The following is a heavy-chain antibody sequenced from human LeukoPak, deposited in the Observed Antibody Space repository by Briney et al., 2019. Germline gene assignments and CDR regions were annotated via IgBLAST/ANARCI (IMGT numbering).Heavy chain of an antibody. CDR2: ISYDGSNK. J-gene: IGHJ4*02. CDR1: GFTFSSYA. V-gene: IGHV3-30-3*01. CDR3: AKDVGKWESLHFFDY. Sequence: GGSLRLSCAASGFTFSSYAMHWVRQAPGKGLEWVAVISYDGSNKYYADSVKGRFTISRDNSKNTLYLQMNSLRGDDTAVYYCAKDVGKWESLHFFDYWGQGTLVTVSS. D-gene: IGHD1-26*01.